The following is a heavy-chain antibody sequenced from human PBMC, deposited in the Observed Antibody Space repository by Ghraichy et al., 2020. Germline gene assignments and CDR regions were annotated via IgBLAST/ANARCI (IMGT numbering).Heavy chain of an antibody. D-gene: IGHD3-22*01. CDR3: AKDRSYYDSSGYYEY. CDR2: ISGSGGST. V-gene: IGHV3-23*01. Sequence: GGSLRLSCAASGFTFSSYAMSWVRQAPGKGLEWVSAISGSGGSTYYADSVKGRFTISRDNSKNTLYLQMNSLRAEDTAVYYCAKDRSYYDSSGYYEYWGQGTLVTVSS. CDR1: GFTFSSYA. J-gene: IGHJ4*02.